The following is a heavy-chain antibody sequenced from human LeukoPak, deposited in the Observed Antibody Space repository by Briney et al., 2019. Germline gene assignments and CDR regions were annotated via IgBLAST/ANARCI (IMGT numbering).Heavy chain of an antibody. CDR3: VSGYCSGGSCKGAFDP. J-gene: IGHJ5*02. Sequence: GGALRLSCTASGFTFSSYPMYWVRQAPGKGLEWVSAISGDGKSTYYAESMKGRFTLSRDNSKDTLYLQMNSLRAEDTAVYYCVSGYCSGGSCKGAFDPWGQGTLVTVSS. V-gene: IGHV3-23*01. D-gene: IGHD2-15*01. CDR1: GFTFSSYP. CDR2: ISGDGKST.